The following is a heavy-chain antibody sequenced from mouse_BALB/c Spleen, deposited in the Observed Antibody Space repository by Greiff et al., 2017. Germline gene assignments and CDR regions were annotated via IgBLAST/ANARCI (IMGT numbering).Heavy chain of an antibody. CDR1: GFTFTDYY. J-gene: IGHJ4*01. D-gene: IGHD2-3*01. Sequence: EVQRVESGGGLVQPGGSLRLSCATSGFTFTDYYMSWVRQPPGKALEWFGFIRNKANGYTTEYSASVKGRFTISRDNSQSILYLQMNTLRAADSATYCCDFYDGYAMDYWGQGTSVTVSS. V-gene: IGHV7-3*02. CDR2: IRNKANGYTT. CDR3: DFYDGYAMDY.